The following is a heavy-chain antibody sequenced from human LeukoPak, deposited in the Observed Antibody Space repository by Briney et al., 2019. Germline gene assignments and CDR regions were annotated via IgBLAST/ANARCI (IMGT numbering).Heavy chain of an antibody. CDR2: ISNDEKNK. J-gene: IGHJ6*03. D-gene: IGHD3-10*01. CDR1: GFTFSSFP. CDR3: ARASLTEYFYYYYMDV. V-gene: IGHV3-30*01. Sequence: GRSLRLSCGASGFTFSSFPMHWVRQAPGKGLEWVAVISNDEKNKYYADSVKGRFTNSRDNSKNTLFLQMTSLRAEDTALYYCARASLTEYFYYYYMDVWGKGTTLTVSS.